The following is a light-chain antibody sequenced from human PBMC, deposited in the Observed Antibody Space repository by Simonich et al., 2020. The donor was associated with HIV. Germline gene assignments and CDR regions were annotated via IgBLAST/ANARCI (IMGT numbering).Light chain of an antibody. J-gene: IGKJ1*01. CDR3: QQRTNWRT. Sequence: EILLTQSPGTVSLSPGERATLSCRASQSVSSNLAWYQQKPGQAPRLLIYDASNRATGIPARFSGSGSGTDFTLTISSLEPEDFAVYYCQQRTNWRTFGQGTKVEIK. CDR1: QSVSSN. V-gene: IGKV3-11*01. CDR2: DAS.